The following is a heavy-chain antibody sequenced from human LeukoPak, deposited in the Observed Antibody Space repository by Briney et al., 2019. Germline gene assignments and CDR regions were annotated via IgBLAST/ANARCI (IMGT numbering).Heavy chain of an antibody. CDR1: GGSITSNNW. Sequence: SGTLSLTCAVSGGSITSNNWWSWVRQPPGKGLEWIGEISHSGSTNYNPSLESRVTISVDKSQNQFSLKVTSVTAADTAVYFCARVTGTTPFGYWGQGTLVTVSS. CDR3: ARVTGTTPFGY. CDR2: ISHSGST. J-gene: IGHJ4*02. V-gene: IGHV4-4*02. D-gene: IGHD1-1*01.